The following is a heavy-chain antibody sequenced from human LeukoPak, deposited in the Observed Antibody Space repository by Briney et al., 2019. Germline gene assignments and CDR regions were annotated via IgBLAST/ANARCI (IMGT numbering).Heavy chain of an antibody. J-gene: IGHJ4*02. V-gene: IGHV3-7*01. CDR2: IKESGSQE. D-gene: IGHD3-3*01. Sequence: GGSLGLSCTASGFTFGDYAMSWFRQAPGKGLEWVAHIKESGSQEYNVGSVKGRFTVSRDNAQNSVYLQMNSLGVEDTAVYYCASWSWQHSKFDLGGRGPLVTVSS. CDR1: GFTFGDYA. CDR3: ASWSWQHSKFDL.